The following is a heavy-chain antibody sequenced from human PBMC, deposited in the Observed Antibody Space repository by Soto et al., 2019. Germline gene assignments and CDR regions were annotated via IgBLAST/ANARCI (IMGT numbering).Heavy chain of an antibody. V-gene: IGHV3-21*06. CDR3: ARRAVTTYHFFDY. Sequence: GGSLRLSCATSGFTFSSFDMGWVRQAPGKGLEWVSSIHRASTYIYYADSVRGRFTISRDSAKSSLYLQMNSLTVEDTAVYYCARRAVTTYHFFDYWGQGALVTVSS. J-gene: IGHJ4*02. CDR1: GFTFSSFD. D-gene: IGHD4-17*01. CDR2: IHRASTYI.